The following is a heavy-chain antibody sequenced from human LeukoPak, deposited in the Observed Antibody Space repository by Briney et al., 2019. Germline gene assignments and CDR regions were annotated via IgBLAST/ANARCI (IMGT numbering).Heavy chain of an antibody. D-gene: IGHD3-16*01. CDR3: TRHRGGVGSDY. Sequence: GESLKISCKGSGYNFATYWIGWVRQMPGKGLECLGIIYPGDSDTRYSPSFQGQVTISADKSISTAYLQWSSLKASDTAVYYCTRHRGGVGSDYWGQGTLVTVSS. CDR2: IYPGDSDT. J-gene: IGHJ4*02. CDR1: GYNFATYW. V-gene: IGHV5-51*01.